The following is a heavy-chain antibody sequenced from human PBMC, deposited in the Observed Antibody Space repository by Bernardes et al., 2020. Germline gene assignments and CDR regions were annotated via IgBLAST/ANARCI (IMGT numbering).Heavy chain of an antibody. CDR2: MNPNSGNT. CDR3: ARDPFSSIFGVVRYYGMDV. D-gene: IGHD3-3*01. J-gene: IGHJ6*04. CDR1: GYTFPSYD. Sequence: ASVKASCKASGYTFPSYDINWVRQATGQGLEWMGWMNPNSGNTGYAQKFQGRVTMTRNTSISTAYMELSSLRSEDTAVYYCARDPFSSIFGVVRYYGMDVWGKGTTVTVSS. V-gene: IGHV1-8*01.